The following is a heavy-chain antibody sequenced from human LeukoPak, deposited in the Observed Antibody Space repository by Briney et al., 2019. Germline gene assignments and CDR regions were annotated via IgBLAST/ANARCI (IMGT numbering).Heavy chain of an antibody. Sequence: ASVKVSCKASGYTFTSYDINWVRQATGQGLEWMGWMNPNSGNTGYAQKFQGRVTMTRNTSISTAYMELSSLRSEDTGVYYCARANTYSSGRYTGVRYYYGMDVWGQGTTVTVSS. J-gene: IGHJ6*02. D-gene: IGHD6-19*01. CDR3: ARANTYSSGRYTGVRYYYGMDV. CDR1: GYTFTSYD. V-gene: IGHV1-8*01. CDR2: MNPNSGNT.